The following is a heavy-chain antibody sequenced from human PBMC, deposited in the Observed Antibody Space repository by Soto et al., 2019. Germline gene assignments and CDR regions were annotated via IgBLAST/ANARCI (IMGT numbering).Heavy chain of an antibody. CDR3: ARSTMPNAFDI. CDR1: GGSVSSGSYY. Sequence: SETLSLTCTVSGGSVSSGSYYWSWIRQPPGKGLGGIGYIYYSGSTNYNPSLKSRVTISVDTSKNQFSLKLSSVAAADTAVYYCARSTMPNAFDIWGQGTMVTVSS. V-gene: IGHV4-61*01. J-gene: IGHJ3*02. CDR2: IYYSGST. D-gene: IGHD2-2*01.